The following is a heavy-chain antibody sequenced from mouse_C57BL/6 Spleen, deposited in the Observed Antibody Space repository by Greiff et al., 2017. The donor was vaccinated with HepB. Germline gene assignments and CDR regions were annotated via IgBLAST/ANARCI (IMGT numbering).Heavy chain of an antibody. CDR2: IDPSDSYT. D-gene: IGHD4-1*01. V-gene: IGHV1-50*01. Sequence: VQLQQSGAELVKPGASVKLSCKASGYTFTSYWMQWVKQRPGQGLEWIGEIDPSDSYTNYNQKFKGKATLTVDTSSSTAYMQLSSLTSEDSAVYYCASRTGSYAMDYWGQGTSVTVSS. J-gene: IGHJ4*01. CDR3: ASRTGSYAMDY. CDR1: GYTFTSYW.